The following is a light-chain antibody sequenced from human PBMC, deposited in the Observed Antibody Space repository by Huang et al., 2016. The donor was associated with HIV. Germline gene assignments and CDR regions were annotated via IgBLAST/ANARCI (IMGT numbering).Light chain of an antibody. Sequence: IVLTQSPATLSWYPGERVTLSCRASQSVGNYIAWYQQHPGQSPKLLIYDTSNRATGTPGRCSGSGSGTDFTLTISSLQSEDFAVYYCQQRSSGVTFGGGTKVQVK. CDR1: QSVGNY. CDR3: QQRSSGVT. J-gene: IGKJ4*01. CDR2: DTS. V-gene: IGKV3-11*01.